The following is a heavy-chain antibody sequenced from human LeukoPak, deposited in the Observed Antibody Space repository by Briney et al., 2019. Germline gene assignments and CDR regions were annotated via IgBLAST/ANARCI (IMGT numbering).Heavy chain of an antibody. J-gene: IGHJ5*02. CDR2: IDGYNGKT. CDR3: ARDSRGHSSGWFDP. Sequence: GASVKVSCKASGYTFTTYGISWVRQAPGQGLEWMGWIDGYNGKTKYAQKFQGRVTLTTDTSTSASYMELRSLRSDDTAVYYCARDSRGHSSGWFDPWGQGTLVTVSS. V-gene: IGHV1-18*01. D-gene: IGHD6-25*01. CDR1: GYTFTTYG.